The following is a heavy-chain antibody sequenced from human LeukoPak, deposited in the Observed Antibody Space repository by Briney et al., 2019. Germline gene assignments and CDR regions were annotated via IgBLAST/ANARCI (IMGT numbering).Heavy chain of an antibody. D-gene: IGHD3-22*01. CDR1: GFTFSSYA. J-gene: IGHJ5*02. CDR3: ARDLDDSSGYYPS. Sequence: GGSLRLSCAASGFTFSSYAMSWVRRAPGKGLEWVSAISGSAGSTYYADSVKGRFTISRDNSKNTLYLQMNSLRAEDTAVYYCARDLDDSSGYYPSWGQGTLVTVSS. V-gene: IGHV3-23*01. CDR2: ISGSAGST.